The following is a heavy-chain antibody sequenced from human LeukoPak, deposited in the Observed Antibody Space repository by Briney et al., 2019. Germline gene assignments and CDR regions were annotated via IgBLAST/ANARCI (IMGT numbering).Heavy chain of an antibody. CDR1: GFTFTNAW. J-gene: IGHJ6*03. V-gene: IGHV3-7*01. CDR3: ARDVRYGDYFHYYYMDV. D-gene: IGHD4-17*01. Sequence: GGSLRLSCAASGFTFTNAWMSWVRQAPGKGLEWVANINQDGSEKYYVDSVKGRFTISRDNAKKSLYLQMNSLRAEDTAVYYCARDVRYGDYFHYYYMDVWGKGTTVTVSS. CDR2: INQDGSEK.